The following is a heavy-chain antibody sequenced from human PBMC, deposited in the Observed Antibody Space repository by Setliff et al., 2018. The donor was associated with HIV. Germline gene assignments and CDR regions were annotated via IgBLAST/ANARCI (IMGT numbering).Heavy chain of an antibody. J-gene: IGHJ4*01. CDR3: ANLVIIKSYFDY. V-gene: IGHV1-69*13. D-gene: IGHD3-10*01. CDR1: GGTFSSYA. CDR2: IIPIFGKA. Sequence: SVKVSCKASGGTFSSYAINWVRQAPGQGLEWMGGIIPIFGKANYAQKFQGRVTITADESTNTAYMEMSSLRSEDTAVYYCANLVIIKSYFDYWGHGTLVTVSS.